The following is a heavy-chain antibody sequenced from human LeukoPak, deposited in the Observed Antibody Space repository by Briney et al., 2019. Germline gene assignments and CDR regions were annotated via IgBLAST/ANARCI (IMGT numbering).Heavy chain of an antibody. J-gene: IGHJ4*02. CDR2: IYSDGSR. D-gene: IGHD7-27*01. CDR3: ARDMGI. Sequence: PGGSLRLSCAASGFTFSSYAMNWVRQAPGKGLEWVSIIYSDGSRYYADSVKGRFTISRDNSKNTLYLQINSLRPEDTAMYYCARDMGIWGQGTLVTVSS. CDR1: GFTFSSYA. V-gene: IGHV3-23*03.